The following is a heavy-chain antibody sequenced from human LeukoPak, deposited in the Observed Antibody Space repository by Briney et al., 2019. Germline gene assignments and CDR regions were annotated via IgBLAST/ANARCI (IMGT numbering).Heavy chain of an antibody. J-gene: IGHJ1*01. D-gene: IGHD1-26*01. CDR3: ARDGSSGSYYGDGTFQH. Sequence: PSETLSLTCSVSGGSVSSGSYYWSWIRQPPGKGLEWIGEIYHSGSTNYNPSLKSRVTISVDKSKNQFSLKLSSVTAADTAVYYCARDGSSGSYYGDGTFQHWGQGTLVTVSS. CDR2: IYHSGST. V-gene: IGHV4-61*01. CDR1: GGSVSSGSYY.